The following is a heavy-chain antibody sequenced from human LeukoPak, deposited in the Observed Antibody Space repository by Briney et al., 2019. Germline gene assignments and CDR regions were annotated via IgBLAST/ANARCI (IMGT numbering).Heavy chain of an antibody. J-gene: IGHJ6*02. D-gene: IGHD2-2*01. Sequence: ASVKVSCKASGYTFIDFYMHWVRQAPGQGLEWMGIINPNTDNRDYAQKFQGRVTMTRDTSTSTVYMDLSRLRSDDTAVYYCARDAVVPAAHYYYYGMDVWGQGTTVTVSS. V-gene: IGHV1-46*01. CDR3: ARDAVVPAAHYYYYGMDV. CDR1: GYTFIDFY. CDR2: INPNTDNR.